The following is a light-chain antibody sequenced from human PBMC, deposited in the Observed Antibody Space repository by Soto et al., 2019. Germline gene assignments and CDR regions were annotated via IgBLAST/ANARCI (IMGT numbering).Light chain of an antibody. CDR1: SSDVGGYNY. J-gene: IGLJ3*02. V-gene: IGLV2-8*01. CDR3: TSYAGSNTFVV. Sequence: QSVLTQPPSASGSPGQSVAISCTGTSSDVGGYNYVSWYQQHPGKAPKLMIYEVTKRPSWVPDRFSGSKSGNTASLTVSGLQAEDEADYYCTSYAGSNTFVVYGGGTKLTVL. CDR2: EVT.